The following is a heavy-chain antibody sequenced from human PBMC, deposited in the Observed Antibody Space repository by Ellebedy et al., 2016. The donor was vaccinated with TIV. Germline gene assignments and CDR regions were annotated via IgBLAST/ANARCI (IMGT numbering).Heavy chain of an antibody. Sequence: AASVKVSCKASGGTFKTYTVTWVRQAPGQGLEWVGGILPISPTPNYAQKFQGRVTITADETANIVYMELSSMNSEDTAVYYCARGKDSGNYVGWFYPWGQGTLVTVSS. V-gene: IGHV1-69*13. J-gene: IGHJ5*02. CDR2: ILPISPTP. D-gene: IGHD4-11*01. CDR3: ARGKDSGNYVGWFYP. CDR1: GGTFKTYT.